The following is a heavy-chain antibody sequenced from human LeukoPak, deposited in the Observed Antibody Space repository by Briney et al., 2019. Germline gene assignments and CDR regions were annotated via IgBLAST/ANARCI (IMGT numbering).Heavy chain of an antibody. CDR2: ISYGGSNK. Sequence: HPGGSLRLSCAASGFTFSSYAMHWVRQAPGKGLEWVAVISYGGSNKYYADSVKGRFTISRDNSKNTLYPQMNSLRAEDTAVYYCAREKFVQAEYYYDSSGYYGHWGQGTLVTVSS. CDR1: GFTFSSYA. CDR3: AREKFVQAEYYYDSSGYYGH. J-gene: IGHJ4*02. D-gene: IGHD3-22*01. V-gene: IGHV3-30-3*01.